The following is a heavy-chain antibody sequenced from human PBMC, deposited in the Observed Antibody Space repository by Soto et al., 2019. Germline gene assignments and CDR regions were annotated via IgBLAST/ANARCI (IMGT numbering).Heavy chain of an antibody. V-gene: IGHV3-23*01. J-gene: IGHJ4*02. D-gene: IGHD3-9*01. CDR2: ISGSGGST. CDR3: AKVSQARLRYFDWLPEFDY. CDR1: GFTFSSYA. Sequence: EVQLLESGGGLVQPGGSLRLSCAASGFTFSSYAMSWVRQAPGKGLEWVSAISGSGGSTYYADSVKGRFTISRDNSKNTLYLQMNSLRAEDTAVYYCAKVSQARLRYFDWLPEFDYWGQGTLVTVSS.